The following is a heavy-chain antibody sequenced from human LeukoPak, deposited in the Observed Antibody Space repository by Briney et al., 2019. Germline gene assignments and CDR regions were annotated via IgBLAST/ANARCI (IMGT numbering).Heavy chain of an antibody. CDR2: IKQDGSEK. J-gene: IGHJ2*01. D-gene: IGHD1-26*01. CDR3: ARGTEFSGSYYVMYFDL. CDR1: GFTFSSDW. Sequence: GGSLRLSCAASGFTFSSDWMSWVRQAPGKGLEWVANIKQDGSEKYYVDSVKGRFTISRDNVKNSLYLQMNSLRAEDTAVYYCARGTEFSGSYYVMYFDLWGRGTLVTVSS. V-gene: IGHV3-7*04.